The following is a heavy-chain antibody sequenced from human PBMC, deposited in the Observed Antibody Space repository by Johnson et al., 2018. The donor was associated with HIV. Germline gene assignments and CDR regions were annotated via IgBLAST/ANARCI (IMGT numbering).Heavy chain of an antibody. CDR1: GFTFSSYA. J-gene: IGHJ3*02. D-gene: IGHD2/OR15-2a*01. Sequence: QVQLVESGGGVVQPGRSLRLSCAASGFTFSSYAMHWVRQAPGRGLEWVAFIRYDGSNKYYVDSVKGRFTISRDNSKNTLYLQMNSLRAEDTAVYYCAKDRGTTRAFDIWGQGTMVTVSS. CDR3: AKDRGTTRAFDI. V-gene: IGHV3-30*02. CDR2: IRYDGSNK.